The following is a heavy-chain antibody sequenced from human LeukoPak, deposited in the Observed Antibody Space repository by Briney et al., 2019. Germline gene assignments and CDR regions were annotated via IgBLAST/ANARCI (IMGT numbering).Heavy chain of an antibody. CDR2: INNDGGST. J-gene: IGHJ6*02. CDR1: GFAFSSYW. V-gene: IGHV3-74*01. CDR3: TRVDYYYNGMDV. Sequence: GGSLRLSCAASGFAFSSYWMHWVRHVPEKGLVWVSHINNDGGSTSYADPVKGRFTISRDNAKNTLFLQMNGLRAEDTGVYYCTRVDYYYNGMDVWGQGTTVTVSS.